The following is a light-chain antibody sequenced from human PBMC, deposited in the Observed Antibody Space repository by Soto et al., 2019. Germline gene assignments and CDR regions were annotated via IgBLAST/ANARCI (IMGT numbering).Light chain of an antibody. CDR3: QQSYSTPRD. CDR2: DAS. V-gene: IGKV1-39*01. Sequence: DIHMTQSPSSLSASLGDRVTITFQASQDISNYLNWYQQKPGKAPKLLIYDASNLETGVPSRFSGSGSGTDFILTISSLQPEDFATYYCQQSYSTPRDFGQGTRLEI. CDR1: QDISNY. J-gene: IGKJ5*01.